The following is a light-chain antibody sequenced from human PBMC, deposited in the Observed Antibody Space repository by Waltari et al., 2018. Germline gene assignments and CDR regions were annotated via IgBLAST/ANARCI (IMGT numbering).Light chain of an antibody. Sequence: EIVLTPSPATLSLSPGVRATLTCRASQTVSSYLAWYQQKPGQAPMLLIYDASNRDNDVPARFSGSGSGTDFTLTISSLEPEDFAAYYCQQRSNWPLTFGGGTKVEIK. CDR3: QQRSNWPLT. CDR1: QTVSSY. CDR2: DAS. J-gene: IGKJ4*01. V-gene: IGKV3-11*01.